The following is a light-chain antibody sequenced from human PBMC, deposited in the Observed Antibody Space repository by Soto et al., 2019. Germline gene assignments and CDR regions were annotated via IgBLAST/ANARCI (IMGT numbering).Light chain of an antibody. CDR3: QQYHSSPWT. Sequence: EIVLTQSPGTLSLSPWESATLSCRASQSIPNNNLAWYQQKPGQAPRLLFYGAFNRASGIPDRFSGSGSGTDFTLTISRVEPVDFAVYSCQQYHSSPWTFGQGTKV. V-gene: IGKV3-20*01. CDR2: GAF. CDR1: QSIPNNN. J-gene: IGKJ1*01.